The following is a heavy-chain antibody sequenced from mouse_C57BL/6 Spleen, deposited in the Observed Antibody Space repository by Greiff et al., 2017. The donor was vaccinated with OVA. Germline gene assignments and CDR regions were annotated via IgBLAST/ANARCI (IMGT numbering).Heavy chain of an antibody. Sequence: QVQLQQPGTELVKPGASGKLSCKASGYTFTSYWMHWVKQRPGQGLEWIGNINPSNGGTNYNEKFKSKATLTVDKSSSTAYMQLSSLTSEDSAVYYCARRGYYGSSYGGLWYFDVWGTGTTVTVSS. CDR3: ARRGYYGSSYGGLWYFDV. CDR2: INPSNGGT. D-gene: IGHD1-1*01. CDR1: GYTFTSYW. J-gene: IGHJ1*03. V-gene: IGHV1-53*01.